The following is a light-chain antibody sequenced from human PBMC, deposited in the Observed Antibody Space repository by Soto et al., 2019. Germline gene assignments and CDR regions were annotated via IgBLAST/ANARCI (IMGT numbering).Light chain of an antibody. CDR2: TAS. CDR3: QQTYSTFNS. J-gene: IGKJ2*03. V-gene: IGKV1-39*01. Sequence: DIQVTQSPSSLSASVGDRVTITCRASLSIRTYLNWYQQRPGKPPKLLIQTASTLQGGVPSRFRGSGSGTDFTLTISSLQPEDFATYYCQQTYSTFNSFGQGTKLEI. CDR1: LSIRTY.